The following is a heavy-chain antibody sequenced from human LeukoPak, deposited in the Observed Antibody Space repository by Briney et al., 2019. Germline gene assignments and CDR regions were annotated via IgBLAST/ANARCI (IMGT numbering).Heavy chain of an antibody. CDR1: GGTFSSYA. V-gene: IGHV1-69*05. CDR2: IIPIFGTA. J-gene: IGHJ4*02. CDR3: AAVATREFDY. D-gene: IGHD5-24*01. Sequence: SVKVSCKASGGTFSSYAIGWVRQAPGQGLEWMGGIIPIFGTANYAQKFQGRVTITTDESTSTAYMELSSLRSEDTAVYYCAAVATREFDYWGQGTLVTVSS.